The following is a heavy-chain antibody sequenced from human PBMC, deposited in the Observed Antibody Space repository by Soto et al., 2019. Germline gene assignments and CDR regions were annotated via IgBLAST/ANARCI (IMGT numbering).Heavy chain of an antibody. Sequence: SLTLSLTGSPDPGSFSGYDSTRTRQPPGTGLEWIGEINHSGSSNYNPSLKSRVTISVDTSKNQFSLKLTSVTAADTAVYYCARDKITGLFDYWGQGTLVTVSS. D-gene: IGHD2-8*02. CDR1: PGSFSGYD. CDR3: ARDKITGLFDY. V-gene: IGHV4-34*01. J-gene: IGHJ4*02. CDR2: INHSGSS.